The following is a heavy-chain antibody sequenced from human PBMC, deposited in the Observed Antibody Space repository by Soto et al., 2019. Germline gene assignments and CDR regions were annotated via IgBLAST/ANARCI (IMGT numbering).Heavy chain of an antibody. D-gene: IGHD2-2*01. CDR2: ISGSGGST. J-gene: IGHJ4*02. Sequence: GGSLRLSCAASGFTFSSYAMSWVRQAPGKWLEWVSAISGSGGSTYYADSVKGRFTISRNNSKNTLYLQMNSLRAEDTAVYYCAKDRIGYCSSTSCYRPTSFDYWGQGXLVTVYS. CDR3: AKDRIGYCSSTSCYRPTSFDY. CDR1: GFTFSSYA. V-gene: IGHV3-23*01.